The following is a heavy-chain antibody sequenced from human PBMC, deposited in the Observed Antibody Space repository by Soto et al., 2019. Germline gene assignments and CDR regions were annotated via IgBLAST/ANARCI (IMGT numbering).Heavy chain of an antibody. V-gene: IGHV3-30-3*01. CDR2: ISYDGSNK. Sequence: QVQLVESGGGVVQPGRSLRLSCAASGFTLSSYSMHWVRQAPGKGLEWVAFISYDGSNKYYTDSVKGRFTNSRDNSKNTLYLQMNSLRAEDTAVYYCAREGEDTSSSPIDFWGQGTLVTVSS. J-gene: IGHJ4*02. CDR1: GFTLSSYS. D-gene: IGHD6-6*01. CDR3: AREGEDTSSSPIDF.